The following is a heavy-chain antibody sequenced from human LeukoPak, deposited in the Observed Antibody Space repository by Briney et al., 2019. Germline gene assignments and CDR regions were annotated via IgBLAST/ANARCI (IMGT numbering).Heavy chain of an antibody. D-gene: IGHD3-10*01. V-gene: IGHV5-51*01. Sequence: GESLKISCKGSGYRFTNYWIGWVRQMPGKGLEWMGIIYPGDSDTRYSPSFQGQVTISADKSISTAYLQWSSLKASDTAMYYCARQKITMVRGVIRSFDYWGQGTLVTVSS. CDR1: GYRFTNYW. CDR2: IYPGDSDT. CDR3: ARQKITMVRGVIRSFDY. J-gene: IGHJ4*02.